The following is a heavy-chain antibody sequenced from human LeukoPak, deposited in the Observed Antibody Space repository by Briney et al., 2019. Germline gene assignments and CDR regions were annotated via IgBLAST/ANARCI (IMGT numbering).Heavy chain of an antibody. CDR3: AKTMVRGVIITKVLDY. J-gene: IGHJ4*02. CDR2: ISSSSSYI. V-gene: IGHV3-21*01. CDR1: GFTFSSYS. Sequence: KTGGSLRLSCAASGFTFSSYSMNWVRQAPGKGLEWVSSISSSSSYIYYADSVKGRFTISRDNAKNSLYLQMNSLRAEDTAVYYCAKTMVRGVIITKVLDYWGQGALVTVSS. D-gene: IGHD3-10*01.